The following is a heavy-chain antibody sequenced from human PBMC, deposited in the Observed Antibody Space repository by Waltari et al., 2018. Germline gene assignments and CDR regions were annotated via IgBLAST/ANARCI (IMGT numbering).Heavy chain of an antibody. J-gene: IGHJ4*02. V-gene: IGHV4-39*07. CDR1: GGSISSRSCY. D-gene: IGHD6-19*01. Sequence: QLQLQESGPGLVKPSETLSLTCTVPGGSISSRSCYWGWVRQSPGKGLEWIGSISYSGSTYYNPSLKSRVIISVDTSKEQFSLKLSSVTAADTAVYYCARQDISYTSGCLDYWGQGTLVTVSS. CDR2: ISYSGST. CDR3: ARQDISYTSGCLDY.